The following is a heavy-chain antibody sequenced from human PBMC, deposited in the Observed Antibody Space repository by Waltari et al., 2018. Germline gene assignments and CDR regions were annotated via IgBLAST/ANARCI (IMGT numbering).Heavy chain of an antibody. Sequence: QVQLQQWGAGLLKPSETLSLTCAVYGGSFSGYYWSWIRQPPGKGREWIWEINHSGSTNYNPSLKSRVTISVDASKNQFSLKLSSVTAADTAVYYCARGWCSGGSCYSPVDYWGQGTLVTVSS. V-gene: IGHV4-34*01. D-gene: IGHD2-15*01. CDR3: ARGWCSGGSCYSPVDY. CDR2: INHSGST. CDR1: GGSFSGYY. J-gene: IGHJ4*02.